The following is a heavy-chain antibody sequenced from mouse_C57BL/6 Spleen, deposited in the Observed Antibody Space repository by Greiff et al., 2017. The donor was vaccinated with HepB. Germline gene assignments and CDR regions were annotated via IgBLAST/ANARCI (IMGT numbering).Heavy chain of an antibody. CDR2: INPNYGTT. D-gene: IGHD2-5*01. CDR1: GYSFTDYN. V-gene: IGHV1-39*01. CDR3: AREENYSNYYYAMDY. Sequence: VQLKESGPELVKPGASVKISCKASGYSFTDYNMNWVKQSNGKSLEWIGVINPNYGTTSYNQKFKGKATLTVDQSSSTAYMQLNSLTSEDSAVDYCAREENYSNYYYAMDYLGQGTSVTVSS. J-gene: IGHJ4*01.